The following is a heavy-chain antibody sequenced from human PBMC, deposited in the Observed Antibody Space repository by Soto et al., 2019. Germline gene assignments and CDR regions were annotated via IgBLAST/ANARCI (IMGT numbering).Heavy chain of an antibody. J-gene: IGHJ5*02. CDR2: IYNTGSA. D-gene: IGHD2-15*01. Sequence: SETLSLTCTVSGGSISSSSYYWGWIRQPPGKGLEWIGYIYNTGSAIYSPSLKSRVTLSVDTSKNQFSLKLSSVTAADTAVYYCARDQSGCSGGSCYPTYWFDPWGQGTLVTVSS. V-gene: IGHV4-61*01. CDR1: GGSISSSSYY. CDR3: ARDQSGCSGGSCYPTYWFDP.